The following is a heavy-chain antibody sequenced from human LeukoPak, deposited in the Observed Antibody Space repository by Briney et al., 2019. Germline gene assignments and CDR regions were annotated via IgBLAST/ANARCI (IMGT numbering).Heavy chain of an antibody. D-gene: IGHD6-13*01. V-gene: IGHV3-30*18. Sequence: GGSLRLSCAASGFTFSSYGMHWVRQAPGKGLEWVAVISYDGSNKYYADSVKGRFTISRDNSENTLYLQMNSLRAEDTAVYYCAKGSAAGTSSDYWGQGTLVTVSS. CDR1: GFTFSSYG. J-gene: IGHJ4*02. CDR2: ISYDGSNK. CDR3: AKGSAAGTSSDY.